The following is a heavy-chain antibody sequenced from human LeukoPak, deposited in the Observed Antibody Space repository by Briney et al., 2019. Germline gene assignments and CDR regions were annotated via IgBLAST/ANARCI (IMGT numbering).Heavy chain of an antibody. V-gene: IGHV4-39*01. CDR1: GGSISSSYYY. CDR3: ARQRSSEFDY. D-gene: IGHD6-25*01. J-gene: IGHJ4*02. CDR2: IFYSGST. Sequence: SETLSLTCTVSGGSISSSYYYWGGIRQPPGKGLEWIGSIFYSGSTYYNPSLKSRATISVDPSKNQFSLKLSSVTAADTAMYYCARQRSSEFDYWGQGTLVTVSS.